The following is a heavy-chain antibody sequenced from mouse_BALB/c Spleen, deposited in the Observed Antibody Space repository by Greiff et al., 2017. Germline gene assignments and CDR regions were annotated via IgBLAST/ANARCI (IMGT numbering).Heavy chain of an antibody. CDR1: GFNIKDTY. CDR2: IDPANGNT. D-gene: IGHD1-2*01. CDR3: ARSPSLLRQREAMDY. Sequence: EVQLQQSGAELVKPGASVKLSCTASGFNIKDTYMHWVKQRPEQGLEWIGRIDPANGNTKYDPKFQGKATITADTSSNTAYLQLSSLTSEDTAVYYCARSPSLLRQREAMDYWGQGTSVTVSS. V-gene: IGHV14-3*02. J-gene: IGHJ4*01.